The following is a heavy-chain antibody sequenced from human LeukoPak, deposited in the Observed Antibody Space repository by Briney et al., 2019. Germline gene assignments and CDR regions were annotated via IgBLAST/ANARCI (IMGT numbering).Heavy chain of an antibody. J-gene: IGHJ1*01. V-gene: IGHV1-2*02. CDR2: INPNSGGT. D-gene: IGHD3-16*01. CDR3: ARPITGFTPGFQH. Sequence: GASVKVSCKASGGTFSSYAISWVRQAPGQGLEWMGWINPNSGGTNYAQKFQGRVTMTRDTSISTAYMELSRLRSDDTAVYYCARPITGFTPGFQHWGQGTLVTVSS. CDR1: GGTFSSYA.